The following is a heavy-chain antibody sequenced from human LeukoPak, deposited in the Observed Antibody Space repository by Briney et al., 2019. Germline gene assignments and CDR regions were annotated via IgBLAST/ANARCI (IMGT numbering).Heavy chain of an antibody. Sequence: GGTLRLSCAASGFTFSSYWMTWVRQTPGKGLEWVANIRMDGGEQYYMDSVEGRFTISRDNAKNSLYLQMYSLRPEDTAVYYCARDKGYNSAYWGRGTLVTVSS. V-gene: IGHV3-7*01. CDR2: IRMDGGEQ. J-gene: IGHJ4*02. D-gene: IGHD5-24*01. CDR3: ARDKGYNSAY. CDR1: GFTFSSYW.